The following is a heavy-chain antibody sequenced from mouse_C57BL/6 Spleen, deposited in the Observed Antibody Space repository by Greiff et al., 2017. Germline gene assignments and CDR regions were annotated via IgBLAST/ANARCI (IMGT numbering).Heavy chain of an antibody. V-gene: IGHV1-64*01. J-gene: IGHJ4*01. CDR1: GYTFTSSW. Sequence: QVQLQQPGAELVKPGASVKLSCKASGYTFTSSWMHWVKQRPGQGLEWIGLIHPNSGSTNYNEKFKSKATLTVDKSSSTAYMQLISLTSEDSAVYYCARRVTTVIATDAMDYWGQGTSVTVSS. CDR2: IHPNSGST. D-gene: IGHD1-1*01. CDR3: ARRVTTVIATDAMDY.